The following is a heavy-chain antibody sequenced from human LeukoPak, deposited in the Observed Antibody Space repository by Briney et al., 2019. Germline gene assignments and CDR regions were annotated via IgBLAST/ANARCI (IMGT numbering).Heavy chain of an antibody. CDR3: ARTYSSGLKENWFDP. Sequence: GGSLRLSCAASGFTFSSYGMHWVRQAPGKGLEWVAVIWYDGSNKYYADSVKGRFTISRDNSKNMLYLQMNSLRAEDTAVYYCARTYSSGLKENWFDPWGQGTLVTVSS. D-gene: IGHD6-19*01. J-gene: IGHJ5*02. CDR2: IWYDGSNK. V-gene: IGHV3-33*01. CDR1: GFTFSSYG.